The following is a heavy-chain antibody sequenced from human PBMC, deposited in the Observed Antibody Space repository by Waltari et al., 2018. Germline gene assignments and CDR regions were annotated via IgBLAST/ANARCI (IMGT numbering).Heavy chain of an antibody. V-gene: IGHV4-38-2*02. J-gene: IGHJ5*02. CDR1: GYSISSGYY. CDR3: ARAAVAGTFWFDP. D-gene: IGHD6-19*01. CDR2: MFHSGNT. Sequence: QVQLQESGPGLVKPSETLSLTCTVPGYSISSGYYWGWIRQPPGKGLEWIGSMFHSGNTYYNPSLKSRVTISVDTSKNQFSLNLSSVTAADTAVYYCARAAVAGTFWFDPWGQGTLVTVSS.